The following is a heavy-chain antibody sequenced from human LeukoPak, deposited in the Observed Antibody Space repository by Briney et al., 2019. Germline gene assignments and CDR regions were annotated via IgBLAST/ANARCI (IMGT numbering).Heavy chain of an antibody. Sequence: SETLSLTCTVSGGSISSSSYYWGWIRQPPGKGLEWIGSIYYSGSTYYNPSLKSRVTISVDTSKNQFSLKLSSVTAADTAVYYCARVPAARRYFDIWGQGTMVTVSS. CDR2: IYYSGST. J-gene: IGHJ3*02. CDR3: ARVPAARRYFDI. V-gene: IGHV4-39*07. CDR1: GGSISSSSYY. D-gene: IGHD6-6*01.